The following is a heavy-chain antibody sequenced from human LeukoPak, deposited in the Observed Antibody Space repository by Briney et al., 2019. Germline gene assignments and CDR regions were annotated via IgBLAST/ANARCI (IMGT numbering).Heavy chain of an antibody. CDR1: GGSFSGYY. CDR3: ARALGGGYYYYYYMDV. Sequence: SETLSLTCAVYGGSFSGYYWSWIRQPPGKGLEWIGEIIHSGSPNYNPSPMSRVTRSIDTCKNQFSLNLSPVTAADTAVYSCARALGGGYYYYYYMDVWGKGTTVTVSS. V-gene: IGHV4-34*10. J-gene: IGHJ6*03. D-gene: IGHD3-10*01. CDR2: IIHSGSP.